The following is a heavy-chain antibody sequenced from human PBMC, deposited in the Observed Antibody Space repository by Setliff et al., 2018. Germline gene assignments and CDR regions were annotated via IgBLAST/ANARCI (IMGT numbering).Heavy chain of an antibody. J-gene: IGHJ4*02. CDR1: GYTLSKYY. V-gene: IGHV1-46*03. CDR3: AREVLSTVVAWDY. D-gene: IGHD4-17*01. CDR2: INPSGGLT. Sequence: ASVKVSCKASGYTLSKYYMHWVRQAPGQGLEWMGIINPSGGLTKYAQKFQGRVTMTSDTSTNTVYLEVSSLRSEDTAVYFCAREVLSTVVAWDYWGQGTLVTVSS.